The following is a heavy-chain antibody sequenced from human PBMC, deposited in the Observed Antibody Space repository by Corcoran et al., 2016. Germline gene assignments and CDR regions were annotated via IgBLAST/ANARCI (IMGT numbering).Heavy chain of an antibody. D-gene: IGHD2-15*01. CDR1: GASIRSGLYY. V-gene: IGHV4-39*01. J-gene: IGHJ5*02. CDR3: ARSSYSYDSWFDP. Sequence: QLRLHESGPGLVKPSETLSLTCTVYGASIRSGLYYWAWIRQPPGKGLEWIGSVYYSGTAYYNPSLRGRVTVSVDTSNNQFSLTLNSVTAADTAGFYCARSSYSYDSWFDPWGQGTLVTVSS. CDR2: VYYSGTA.